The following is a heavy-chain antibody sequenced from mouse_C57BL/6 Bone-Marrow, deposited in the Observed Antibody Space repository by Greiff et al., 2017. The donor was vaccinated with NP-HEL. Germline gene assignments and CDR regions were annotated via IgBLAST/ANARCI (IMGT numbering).Heavy chain of an antibody. D-gene: IGHD1-1*01. Sequence: VKLMESGPGLVQPSQSLSITCTVSGFSLTSYGVHWVRQSPGKGLEWLGVIWRGGSTDYNAAFMSRLSITKDNSKSQVFFKMNSLQADDTAIYYCAKNSFITTVVDAMDYWGQGTSVTVSS. CDR1: GFSLTSYG. CDR2: IWRGGST. CDR3: AKNSFITTVVDAMDY. J-gene: IGHJ4*01. V-gene: IGHV2-5*01.